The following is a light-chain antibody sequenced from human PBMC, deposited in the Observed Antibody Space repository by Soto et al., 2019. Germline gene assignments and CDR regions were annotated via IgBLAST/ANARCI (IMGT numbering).Light chain of an antibody. CDR1: SSDVGGYNY. Sequence: QSALTQPPSASGSPGQSGAISCTGTSSDVGGYNYVSWYQQHPGKAPKLMIYEVNKRPSGVTDRFSGSKSGNTASLTVSGRQAEDEADYYGSSYAGSSNVVGTGTKLTV. V-gene: IGLV2-8*01. CDR3: SSYAGSSNV. J-gene: IGLJ1*01. CDR2: EVN.